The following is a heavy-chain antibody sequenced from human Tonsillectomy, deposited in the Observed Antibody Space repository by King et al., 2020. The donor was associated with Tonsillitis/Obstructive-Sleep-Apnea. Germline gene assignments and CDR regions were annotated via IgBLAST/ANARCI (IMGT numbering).Heavy chain of an antibody. CDR2: IYYSGST. Sequence: VQLQESGPGLVKPSETLSLTCTVSGGSISSYYWSWIRQPPGKGLEWIGYIYYSGSTNYNPSLKSRVTISVDTSKNQFSLKLSSVTAADTAVYYCARGGRVAPAATSLDYWGQGTLVTVSS. D-gene: IGHD2-2*01. CDR3: ARGGRVAPAATSLDY. CDR1: GGSISSYY. J-gene: IGHJ4*02. V-gene: IGHV4-59*01.